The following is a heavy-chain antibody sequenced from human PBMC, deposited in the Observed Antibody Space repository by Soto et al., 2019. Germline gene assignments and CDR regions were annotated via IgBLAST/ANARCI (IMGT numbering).Heavy chain of an antibody. V-gene: IGHV5-10-1*01. Sequence: GESLKISCEGSGYSFTSYWISWVRQMPGKGLKWMGRIDPSDSYTNYSPSFQGHVTISADKSISTAYLQWSSLKASDTAMYYCARHRIDSVVVPAAISAFDICSQGTMVTGSS. J-gene: IGHJ3*02. D-gene: IGHD2-2*01. CDR2: IDPSDSYT. CDR3: ARHRIDSVVVPAAISAFDI. CDR1: GYSFTSYW.